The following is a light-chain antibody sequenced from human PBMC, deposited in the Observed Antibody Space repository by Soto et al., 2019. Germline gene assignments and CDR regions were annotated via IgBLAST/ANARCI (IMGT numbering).Light chain of an antibody. J-gene: IGKJ2*01. CDR2: WAS. Sequence: DIVMTQSPDSLAVPLGERATINCKSSQTVLLSSNNKNYLGWYQQKPGQAPKLLIYWASTRESGVPDRFSGGGSGTDFTLTISSLQAEDVAVYYCQHYGSSIIYTFGQGTKLEIK. CDR1: QTVLLSSNNKNY. V-gene: IGKV4-1*01. CDR3: QHYGSSIIYT.